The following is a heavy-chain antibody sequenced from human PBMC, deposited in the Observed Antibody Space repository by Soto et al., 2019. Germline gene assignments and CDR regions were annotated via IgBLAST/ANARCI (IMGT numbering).Heavy chain of an antibody. CDR1: GFTFSSYA. Sequence: XGSLRLSCSASGFTFSSYAMHWVRQAPGKGLEWVAVISYDGSNKYYADSVKGRFTISRDNSKNTLYLQMNSLRAEDTAVYYCARGPSSLTRFDYWGQGTLVTVSS. J-gene: IGHJ4*02. CDR3: ARGPSSLTRFDY. V-gene: IGHV3-30-3*01. D-gene: IGHD2-2*01. CDR2: ISYDGSNK.